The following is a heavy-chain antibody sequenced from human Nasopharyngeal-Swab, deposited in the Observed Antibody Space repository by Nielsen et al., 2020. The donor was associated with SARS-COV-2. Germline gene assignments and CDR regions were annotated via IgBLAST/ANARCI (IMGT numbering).Heavy chain of an antibody. CDR3: TRDIGGKYGY. Sequence: GESLKLSFAASGYPFRSYWMHWVRQAPGKGLVCFSRINIDGSVTDYADSVKCRFTISRDNARNTLYLQMNSLRGEDTAVYYCTRDIGGKYGYWGQGNLVTVSS. CDR2: INIDGSVT. J-gene: IGHJ4*02. V-gene: IGHV3-74*01. D-gene: IGHD4-23*01. CDR1: GYPFRSYW.